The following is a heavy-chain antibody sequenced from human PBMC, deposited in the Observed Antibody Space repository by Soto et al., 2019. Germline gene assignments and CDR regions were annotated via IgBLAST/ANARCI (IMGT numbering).Heavy chain of an antibody. D-gene: IGHD2-2*01. CDR1: GISTSSYW. CDR3: VTEYHSDY. J-gene: IGHJ4*02. V-gene: IGHV3-7*03. CDR2: IKDDGTQK. Sequence: GSLRLSCVASGISTSSYWIGWVRQAPGRGLEWVASIKDDGTQKFYMDSLKGRFTISRDNALNTLYLQMNSLRAEDTAVYFCVTEYHSDYWGQGTLVTVSS.